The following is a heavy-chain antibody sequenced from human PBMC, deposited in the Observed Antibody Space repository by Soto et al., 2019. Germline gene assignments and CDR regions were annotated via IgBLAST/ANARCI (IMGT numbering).Heavy chain of an antibody. J-gene: IGHJ6*02. CDR2: IYYSGST. CDR1: GGSVSSGSYY. V-gene: IGHV4-61*01. CDR3: ARQSTVVTPRRRYYYGMDV. Sequence: QVQLQESGPGLVKPSETLSLTCTVSGGSVSSGSYYWSWIRQPPGKGLEWIGSIYYSGSTNYSPSLKSRVTISVDTSKNQFSLKLSSVTAADTAVYYCARQSTVVTPRRRYYYGMDVWGQGTTVTLSS. D-gene: IGHD2-21*02.